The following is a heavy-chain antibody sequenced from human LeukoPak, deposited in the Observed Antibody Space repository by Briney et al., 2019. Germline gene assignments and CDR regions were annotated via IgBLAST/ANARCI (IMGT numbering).Heavy chain of an antibody. CDR2: INHSGST. D-gene: IGHD6-13*01. J-gene: IGHJ4*02. V-gene: IGHV4-34*01. Sequence: SETLSLTCAVYGGSFSGYYWSWIRQPPGKGLEWIGEINHSGSTNYNPSLKSRVTISVDTSKNQFSLKLSSVTAADTAVYYCANSAAAGRAGPVAYWGQGTLVTVSS. CDR3: ANSAAAGRAGPVAY. CDR1: GGSFSGYY.